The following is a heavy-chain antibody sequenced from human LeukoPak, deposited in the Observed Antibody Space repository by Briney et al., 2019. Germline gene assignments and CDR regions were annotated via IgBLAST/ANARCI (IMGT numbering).Heavy chain of an antibody. V-gene: IGHV3-66*01. D-gene: IGHD2-21*01. CDR2: LFSGGDT. CDR3: ARRGFASGFDY. Sequence: GGSLRLSCAASGFSFRRYYMSWVRQAPGKGLEWVSVLFSGGDTYYADSVKDRFSISRDSSWETLFLQMSSLRADDTAVYYCARRGFASGFDYRGHGTKVTVSS. CDR1: GFSFRRYY. J-gene: IGHJ4*01.